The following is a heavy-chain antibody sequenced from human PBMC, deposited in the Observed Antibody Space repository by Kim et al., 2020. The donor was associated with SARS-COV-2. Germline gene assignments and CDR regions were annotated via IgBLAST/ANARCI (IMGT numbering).Heavy chain of an antibody. D-gene: IGHD5-12*01. CDR3: ARGGRWLQLLGY. J-gene: IGHJ4*02. Sequence: NYNPYLKSRVTISVDTSKNQFSLKLSSVTAADTAVYYCARGGRWLQLLGYWGQGTLVTVSS. V-gene: IGHV4-34*01.